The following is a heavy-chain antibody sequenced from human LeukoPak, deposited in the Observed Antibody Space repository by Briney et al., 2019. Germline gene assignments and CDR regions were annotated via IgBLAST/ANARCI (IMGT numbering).Heavy chain of an antibody. D-gene: IGHD1-14*01. Sequence: GASVKVSCKAYGYPFTGYQIHWVRQAPGQGFEWMGWISPNNGGTNYAQKFLGRVIMTRDTSINTAFLELGDMRSDDTAVYFCARGPQPGTIDYWGQGTQVTVSS. J-gene: IGHJ4*02. CDR3: ARGPQPGTIDY. CDR1: GYPFTGYQ. CDR2: ISPNNGGT. V-gene: IGHV1-2*02.